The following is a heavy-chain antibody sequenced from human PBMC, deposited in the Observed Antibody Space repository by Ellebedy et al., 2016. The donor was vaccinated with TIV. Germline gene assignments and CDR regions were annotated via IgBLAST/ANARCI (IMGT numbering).Heavy chain of an antibody. J-gene: IGHJ6*02. V-gene: IGHV3-11*04. CDR2: ISSSGSTL. Sequence: GESLKISCAASGFTFSDYYMSWIRQAPGKGLEWVSYISSSGSTLYYADSVKGRFTISRDNAKDSLYLQMNSLRAEDTAVYYCAHWGSGYQYYYYYYGMDVWGQGTTVTVSS. D-gene: IGHD3-22*01. CDR1: GFTFSDYY. CDR3: AHWGSGYQYYYYYYGMDV.